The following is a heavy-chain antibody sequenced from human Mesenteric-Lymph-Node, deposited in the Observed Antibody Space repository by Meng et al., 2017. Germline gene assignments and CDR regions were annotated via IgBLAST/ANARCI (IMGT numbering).Heavy chain of an antibody. Sequence: GGSLRLSCAASGFSFSNYAMNWVRQAPGKGLEWVSSISSSSSYIYYADSVKGRFTISRDNAKNSLYLQMNSLRAEDTAVYYCARAFSSGWSWYAFDIWGQGTMVTVSS. CDR3: ARAFSSGWSWYAFDI. V-gene: IGHV3-21*01. D-gene: IGHD6-19*01. J-gene: IGHJ3*02. CDR1: GFSFSNYA. CDR2: ISSSSSYI.